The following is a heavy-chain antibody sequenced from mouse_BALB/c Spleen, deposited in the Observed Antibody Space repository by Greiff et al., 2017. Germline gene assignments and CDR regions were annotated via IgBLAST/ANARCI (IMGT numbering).Heavy chain of an antibody. V-gene: IGHV5-9-4*01. CDR2: ISSGGSYT. CDR1: GFTFSSYA. CDR3: ARVSEDAMDY. J-gene: IGHJ4*01. Sequence: EVKLAESGGGLVKPGGSLKLSCAASGFTFSSYAMSWVRQSPEKRLEWVAEISSGGSYTYYPDTVTGRFTISRDNAKNTLYLEMSSLRSEDTAMYYCARVSEDAMDYWGQGTSVTVSS.